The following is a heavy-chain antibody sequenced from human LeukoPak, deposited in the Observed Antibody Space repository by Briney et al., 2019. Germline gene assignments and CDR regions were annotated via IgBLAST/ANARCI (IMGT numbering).Heavy chain of an antibody. J-gene: IGHJ2*01. D-gene: IGHD5-24*01. CDR1: GGSISSYY. Sequence: SETLSLTCTVSGGSISSYYWSWIRQPAGKGLEWIGRIYTSGTTHYNPSLKSRVTMSVDTSKNQFSLKLSSVTAADTAVYYCARGCRDGYSNYWYFDLWGRGTLVTVSS. CDR3: ARGCRDGYSNYWYFDL. CDR2: IYTSGTT. V-gene: IGHV4-4*07.